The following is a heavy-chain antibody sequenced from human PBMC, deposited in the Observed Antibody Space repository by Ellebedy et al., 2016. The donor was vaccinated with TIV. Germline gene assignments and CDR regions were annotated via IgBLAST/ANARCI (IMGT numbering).Heavy chain of an antibody. D-gene: IGHD1-1*01. J-gene: IGHJ4*02. CDR1: GGSITSGSAY. Sequence: MPSETLSLTCTVSGGSITSGSAYWGWIRQPPGKGLEWIGTMFYSGSTYYNPSLKSRVTISVDTSKNQFSLKLRSVTAADTAIYFCARPTTSWGQGTLVTVSS. CDR3: ARPTTS. V-gene: IGHV4-39*01. CDR2: MFYSGST.